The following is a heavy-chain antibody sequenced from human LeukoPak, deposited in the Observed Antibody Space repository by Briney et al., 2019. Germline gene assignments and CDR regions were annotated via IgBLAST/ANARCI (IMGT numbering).Heavy chain of an antibody. CDR2: IYYSGST. D-gene: IGHD3-10*01. Sequence: SETLSLTCTVSGGSISSGGYYWSWIRQHPGKGLEWIGYIYYSGSTNFNPSLKSRVTISVDTSKNQFSLKLSSVTAADTAMYYCARADYGSGTYYFDSWGQGTLATVSS. V-gene: IGHV4-61*08. CDR1: GGSISSGGYY. J-gene: IGHJ5*01. CDR3: ARADYGSGTYYFDS.